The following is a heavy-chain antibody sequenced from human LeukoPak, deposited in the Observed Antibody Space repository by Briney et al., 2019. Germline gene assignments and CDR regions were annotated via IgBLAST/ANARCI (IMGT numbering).Heavy chain of an antibody. CDR3: ARTLRTWLDP. CDR1: GGSISSDNW. D-gene: IGHD3-3*01. CDR2: IYHSGST. Sequence: PSGTLSLTCAVSGGSISSDNWWSWVRQPPVRGLEWIGEIYHSGSTNYNPSLKSRVTISLDKSTNRFSLNLTSVTAADTAIYYCARTLRTWLDPWGQGTLVTVSS. J-gene: IGHJ5*02. V-gene: IGHV4-4*02.